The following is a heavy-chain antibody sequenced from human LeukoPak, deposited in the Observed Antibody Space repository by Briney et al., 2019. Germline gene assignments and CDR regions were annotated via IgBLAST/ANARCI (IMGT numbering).Heavy chain of an antibody. CDR2: IIPIFGTA. V-gene: IGHV1-69*05. D-gene: IGHD5-12*01. Sequence: SVKVSCKASGGTFSSYAISWVRQAPGQGLEWMGRIIPIFGTANYAQKFQGRVTITTDESTSTAYMKLSSLRSEDTAVYYCARDDSLSGFDLYYFDYWGQGTLVTVSS. CDR1: GGTFSSYA. J-gene: IGHJ4*02. CDR3: ARDDSLSGFDLYYFDY.